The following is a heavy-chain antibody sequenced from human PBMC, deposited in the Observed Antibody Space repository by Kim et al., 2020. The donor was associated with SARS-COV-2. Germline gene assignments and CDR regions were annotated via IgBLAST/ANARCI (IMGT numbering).Heavy chain of an antibody. CDR2: INPNSGGT. CDR1: GYTFTGYY. J-gene: IGHJ4*02. D-gene: IGHD2-2*02. Sequence: ASVKVSCKASGYTFTGYYMHWVRQAPGQGLEWMGWINPNSGGTNYAQKFQGRVTMTRDTSISTAYMELSRLRSDDTAVYYCAREYCSSTSCYKGYFDYWGQGTLVTVSS. CDR3: AREYCSSTSCYKGYFDY. V-gene: IGHV1-2*02.